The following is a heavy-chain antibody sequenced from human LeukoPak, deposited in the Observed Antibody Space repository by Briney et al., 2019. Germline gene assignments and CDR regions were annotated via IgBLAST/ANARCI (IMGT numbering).Heavy chain of an antibody. CDR3: ARGRGYNYPFDY. CDR2: IYYSGST. CDR1: GGSISSDY. V-gene: IGHV4-59*01. D-gene: IGHD5-18*01. J-gene: IGHJ4*02. Sequence: SGTLSLTCTVSGGSISSDYWSWIRQPPGKGLEWIGYIYYSGSTNYNPSLKSRATISVDRSKNQFSLNLSSVTAADTAIYYCARGRGYNYPFDYWGQGTLVTVSS.